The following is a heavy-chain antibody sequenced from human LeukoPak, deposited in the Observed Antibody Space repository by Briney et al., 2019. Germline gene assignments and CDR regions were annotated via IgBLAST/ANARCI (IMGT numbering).Heavy chain of an antibody. CDR1: GDSINSINYY. V-gene: IGHV4-39*07. CDR2: TSSGGHT. D-gene: IGHD1-26*01. J-gene: IGHJ4*02. Sequence: SETLSLTCTVSGDSINSINYYWGWIRQPPGEGLEWIASTSSGGHTFYNPSLKSRVTISIDTSKNQFSLKLASVTAADTAIYYCARDQRSLYDFWGQGSLVTVSS. CDR3: ARDQRSLYDF.